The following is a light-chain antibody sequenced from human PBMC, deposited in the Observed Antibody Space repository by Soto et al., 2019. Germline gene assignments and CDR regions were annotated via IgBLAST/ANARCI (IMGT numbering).Light chain of an antibody. V-gene: IGLV1-40*01. CDR1: SSNLGACYD. Sequence: QPVLTQPPSVSGSPGQRVTISCTGNSSNLGACYDVHWYQQLPGAAPKLVIFGNRNRPSGVPERFSGSKSGTTASLAITGLQTEDEADYYCQAYEYSLTASVFGGGTKLTVL. J-gene: IGLJ2*01. CDR2: GNR. CDR3: QAYEYSLTASV.